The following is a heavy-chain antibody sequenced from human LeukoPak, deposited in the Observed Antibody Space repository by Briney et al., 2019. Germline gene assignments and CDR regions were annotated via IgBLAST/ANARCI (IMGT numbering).Heavy chain of an antibody. V-gene: IGHV4-59*04. CDR1: GGSISSYY. CDR2: IYYSGST. D-gene: IGHD1-26*01. J-gene: IGHJ4*02. CDR3: ASWGATHHYFDS. Sequence: PSETLSLTCTVSGGSISSYYWSWIRQPPGKGLEWIGYIYYSGSTYYNPSLKSRVTISVDTSKNQFSLKLSSVTAADTAVYYCASWGATHHYFDSWGRGTLVTVSS.